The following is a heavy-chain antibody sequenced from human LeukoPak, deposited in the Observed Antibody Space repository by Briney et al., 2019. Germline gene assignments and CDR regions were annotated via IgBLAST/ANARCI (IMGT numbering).Heavy chain of an antibody. CDR3: ARGKYSSSWHNWFDP. V-gene: IGHV1-8*01. D-gene: IGHD6-13*01. Sequence: ASVKVSCKASGYTLSSYDINWVRQATGQGLEWMGWMNPNSGNTGYAQKFQDRVTMTRNTSISTAYMELSSLRSEDTAVYYCARGKYSSSWHNWFDPWGQGTLVTVSS. CDR2: MNPNSGNT. J-gene: IGHJ5*02. CDR1: GYTLSSYD.